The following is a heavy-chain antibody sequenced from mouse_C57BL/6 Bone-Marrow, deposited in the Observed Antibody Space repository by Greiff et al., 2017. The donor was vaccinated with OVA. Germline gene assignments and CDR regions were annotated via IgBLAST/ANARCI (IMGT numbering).Heavy chain of an antibody. CDR3: TGEWPDY. J-gene: IGHJ2*01. CDR2: IRLKSDNYAT. V-gene: IGHV6-3*01. Sequence: EVQGVESGGGLVQPGGSMKLSCVASGFTFSNYWMNWVRQSPEKGLEWVAQIRLKSDNYATHYAESVKGRFTISRDDSKSSVYLQLNNLRAEDTGIYYCTGEWPDYWGQGTTLTGSS. CDR1: GFTFSNYW.